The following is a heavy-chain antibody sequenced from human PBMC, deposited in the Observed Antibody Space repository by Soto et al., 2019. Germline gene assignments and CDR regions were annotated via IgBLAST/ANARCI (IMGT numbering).Heavy chain of an antibody. D-gene: IGHD3-10*01. Sequence: ASVKVSCKPSGYTFIGYFIHWVRQAPGQGLEWIGSINPNSGGTSYAQSFQGRVTMTRDTSISTAYVELSSLRSDDTAVYFCARDIANWSGGDYFDFWGQGSLVTVSS. J-gene: IGHJ4*02. CDR2: INPNSGGT. CDR3: ARDIANWSGGDYFDF. CDR1: GYTFIGYF. V-gene: IGHV1-2*02.